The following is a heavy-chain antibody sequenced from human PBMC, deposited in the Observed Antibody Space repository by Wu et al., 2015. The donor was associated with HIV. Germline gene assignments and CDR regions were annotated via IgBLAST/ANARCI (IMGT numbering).Heavy chain of an antibody. J-gene: IGHJ2*01. CDR1: GYTFTGYQ. CDR2: INTYSGDT. Sequence: QVQLLQSGAEVKKPGASVKVSCKASGYTFTGYQIIWARQAPGQGLEWMGWINTYSGDTKYAQKFQGRVTLTTDTSTRTAYMELRSLRSDDTAVYYCARDADGIVGAKIGAVLRWSWGRG. D-gene: IGHD1-26*01. V-gene: IGHV1-18*01. CDR3: ARDADGIVGAKIGAVLRWS.